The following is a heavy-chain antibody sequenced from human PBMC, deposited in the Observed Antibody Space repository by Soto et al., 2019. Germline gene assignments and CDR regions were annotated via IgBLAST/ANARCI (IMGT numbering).Heavy chain of an antibody. CDR3: AREKVVGYSSYGMDV. D-gene: IGHD6-13*01. Sequence: EVQLVESGGGLVQPGGSLRLSCAASGFTFSSYWMHWVRQAPGKGLVWVSRINSDGSSTSYADSVKGRFTSSRDNAKKTLYLQMSSLRAEDTAVYYCAREKVVGYSSYGMDVWGQGTTVTVSS. CDR1: GFTFSSYW. J-gene: IGHJ6*02. CDR2: INSDGSST. V-gene: IGHV3-74*01.